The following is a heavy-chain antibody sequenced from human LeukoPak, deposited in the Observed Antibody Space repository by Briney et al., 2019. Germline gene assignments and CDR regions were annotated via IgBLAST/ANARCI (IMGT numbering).Heavy chain of an antibody. V-gene: IGHV4-34*01. J-gene: IGHJ4*02. D-gene: IGHD3-10*01. CDR3: ARGGRGSGSYCVY. Sequence: PSETLSLTCAVYGGSFSGYYWSWIRQPPGKGLEWIGEINHSGSTNYNPSLKSRVTISVDTSKNQFSLKLSSVTAADTAVYYCARGGRGSGSYCVYWGQGILVTVSS. CDR2: INHSGST. CDR1: GGSFSGYY.